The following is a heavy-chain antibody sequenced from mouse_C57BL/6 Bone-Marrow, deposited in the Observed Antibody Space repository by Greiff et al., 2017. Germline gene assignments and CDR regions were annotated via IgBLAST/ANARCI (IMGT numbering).Heavy chain of an antibody. CDR1: GFSLTSYG. CDR2: IWRGGST. V-gene: IGHV2-5*01. D-gene: IGHD2-3*01. J-gene: IGHJ4*01. Sequence: QVQLKQSGPGLVPPSQSLSITCTVSGFSLTSYGVHWVRQSPGKGLEWLGVIWRGGSTDYNAAFMSRLSITKDKSKSQVFFKMNSLQADDTAIYYCATVYDGYYVGYYAMDNWGQGTSVTVSS. CDR3: ATVYDGYYVGYYAMDN.